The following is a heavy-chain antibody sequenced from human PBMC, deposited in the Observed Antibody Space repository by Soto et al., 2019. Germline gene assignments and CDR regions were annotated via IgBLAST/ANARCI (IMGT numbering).Heavy chain of an antibody. D-gene: IGHD2-2*01. V-gene: IGHV4-30-2*05. Sequence: SETLSLTCAVSGGSITSGNTYSWSWIRQPPGKGLEWIESISHTGSTSYNPSLKSRVSMSVDTSKNQFSLKLCSVTAADTAVYYCARAHIVVVPAARRAFYIRGQGTMVNVS. CDR3: ARAHIVVVPAARRAFYI. J-gene: IGHJ3*02. CDR1: GGSITSGNTYS. CDR2: ISHTGST.